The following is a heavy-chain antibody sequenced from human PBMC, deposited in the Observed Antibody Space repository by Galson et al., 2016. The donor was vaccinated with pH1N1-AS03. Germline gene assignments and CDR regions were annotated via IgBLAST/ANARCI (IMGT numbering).Heavy chain of an antibody. V-gene: IGHV1-18*01. D-gene: IGHD3-3*01. Sequence: KVSCKASGYTFTTYGISWVRQAPGQGLEWMGWISAYYGDTHFAHKFQERVTLTRDTSTATAYMELRNLRSDDTAVYYCVRESEISGVVFFNYWGQGTLVTVSS. J-gene: IGHJ4*02. CDR3: VRESEISGVVFFNY. CDR1: GYTFTTYG. CDR2: ISAYYGDT.